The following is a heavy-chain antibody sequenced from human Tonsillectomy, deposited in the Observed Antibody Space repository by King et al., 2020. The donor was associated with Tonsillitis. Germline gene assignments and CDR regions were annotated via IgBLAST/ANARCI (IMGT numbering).Heavy chain of an antibody. D-gene: IGHD6-25*01. CDR2: ISSSGNTR. J-gene: IGHJ4*02. CDR1: GFTFSDYY. CDR3: ARAARGVDY. V-gene: IGHV3-11*01. Sequence: VQLVESGGGLVKPGGSLRLSCETSGFTFSDYYMSWLRQAPGKGLEWMSYISSSGNTRYYADSVRGRFTISRDNAKKSTYLQMNSLRVEDTAVYYCARAARGVDYWGQGTLVTVSS.